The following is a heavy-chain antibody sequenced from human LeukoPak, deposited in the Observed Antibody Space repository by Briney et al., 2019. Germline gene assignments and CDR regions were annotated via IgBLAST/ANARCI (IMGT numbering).Heavy chain of an antibody. CDR2: IRSKAYGGTT. Sequence: PGGSLRLSCTASGFTFGDYAMSWVRQAPGKGLEWVGFIRSKAYGGTTEYAASVKGRFTISRDDSKSIAYLQINSLKTEDTAVYWCTRDSPHIVVVPAAIRPLDYWGQGTVATVSS. V-gene: IGHV3-49*04. CDR3: TRDSPHIVVVPAAIRPLDY. J-gene: IGHJ4*02. CDR1: GFTFGDYA. D-gene: IGHD2-2*02.